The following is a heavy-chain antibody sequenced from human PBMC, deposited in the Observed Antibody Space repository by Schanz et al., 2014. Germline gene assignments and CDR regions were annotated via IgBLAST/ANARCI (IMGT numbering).Heavy chain of an antibody. CDR3: AKTPREYCNYDSCPNWFDS. CDR2: ISASGGTT. Sequence: EVQLVESGGGLVKPGGSLRLSCTASGFTFSSYAMSWVRQAPGKGLEWVSAISASGGTTYYADSVKGRFTISRDNSKNTLYLQMNSLRAEDTAVYYCAKTPREYCNYDSCPNWFDSWGQGTLVTASS. V-gene: IGHV3-23*04. D-gene: IGHD2-15*01. CDR1: GFTFSSYA. J-gene: IGHJ5*01.